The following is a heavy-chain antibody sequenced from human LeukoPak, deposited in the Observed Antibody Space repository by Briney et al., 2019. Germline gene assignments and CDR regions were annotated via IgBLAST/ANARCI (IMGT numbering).Heavy chain of an antibody. Sequence: GGSLRLSCAASGFSFSDYDMSWIRQAPGKGLEWVSSISSSSSYIYYADSVKGRFTISRDNAKNSLYLQMNSLRAEDTAVYYCARIDYYGSGSYYHDYWGQGTLVTVSS. CDR2: ISSSSSYI. V-gene: IGHV3-11*06. D-gene: IGHD3-10*01. CDR1: GFSFSDYD. J-gene: IGHJ4*02. CDR3: ARIDYYGSGSYYHDY.